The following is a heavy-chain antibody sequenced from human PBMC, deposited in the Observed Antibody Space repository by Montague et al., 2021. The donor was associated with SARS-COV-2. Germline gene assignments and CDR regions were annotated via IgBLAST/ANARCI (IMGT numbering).Heavy chain of an antibody. CDR2: ISYDGSNK. Sequence: SLRLSCAASGFTFSSYAMHWVRQAPGKGLEWVAVISYDGSNKYYADSVKGRFTISRDNSKNTLYLQMNSLSAEDTAVYYCARDLGSYYGMDVWGLGAQVTVSS. CDR1: GFTFSSYA. CDR3: ARDLGSYYGMDV. J-gene: IGHJ6*02. V-gene: IGHV3-30*04.